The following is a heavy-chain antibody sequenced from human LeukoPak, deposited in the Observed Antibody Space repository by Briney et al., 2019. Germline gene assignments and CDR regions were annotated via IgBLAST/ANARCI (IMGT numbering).Heavy chain of an antibody. Sequence: PGGSLRLSCAASGFTFSSYGMHWVRQAPGKGLEWEAVISYDGSNKYYADSVKGRFTISRDNSKNTLYLQMNSLRAEDTAVYYCAKDRAPPAVVPAATYYYYYGMDVWGQGTTVTVSS. D-gene: IGHD2-2*01. J-gene: IGHJ6*02. CDR1: GFTFSSYG. CDR2: ISYDGSNK. V-gene: IGHV3-30*18. CDR3: AKDRAPPAVVPAATYYYYYGMDV.